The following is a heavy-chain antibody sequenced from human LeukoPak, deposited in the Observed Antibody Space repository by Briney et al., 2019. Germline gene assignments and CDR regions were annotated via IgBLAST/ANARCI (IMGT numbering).Heavy chain of an antibody. CDR1: EFTFSNYS. J-gene: IGHJ4*02. CDR3: AKGRGWLQFFDY. CDR2: ISSGSDYI. Sequence: GGSLRLSCAASEFTFSNYSMHWVRQAPGMGLEWVSSISSGSDYIHYADSVEGRFTISRDNAKNSLYLQMNSLRAEDTAVYFCAKGRGWLQFFDYWGQGTLVTVSS. V-gene: IGHV3-21*04. D-gene: IGHD5-24*01.